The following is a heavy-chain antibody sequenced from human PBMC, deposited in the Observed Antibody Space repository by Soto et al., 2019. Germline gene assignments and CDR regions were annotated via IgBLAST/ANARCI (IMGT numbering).Heavy chain of an antibody. CDR3: ARHGSTSGRYSEYFQH. D-gene: IGHD1-26*01. V-gene: IGHV4-39*01. CDR2: IDYSGTT. CDR1: GGSISSSTYF. J-gene: IGHJ1*01. Sequence: QLQLQESGPGLVKPSETLSLTCTVSGGSISSSTYFWGWIRQPPGKGLEWIGSIDYSGTTYYNTSPSTRAAISXXPXKXXFPLKLSSVTAADTAVYFCARHGSTSGRYSEYFQHWSQGPLVTVSS.